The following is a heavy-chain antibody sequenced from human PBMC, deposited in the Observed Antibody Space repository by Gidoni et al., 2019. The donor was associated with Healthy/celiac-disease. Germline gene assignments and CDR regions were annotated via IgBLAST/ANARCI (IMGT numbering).Heavy chain of an antibody. CDR2: IYYSGST. CDR1: GGSISSSSYY. J-gene: IGHJ5*02. D-gene: IGHD3-3*01. CDR3: ARIGDARRFLEWLTWFDP. Sequence: QLQLQESGPGLVKPSETLSLTCTVSGGSISSSSYYWGWIRQPPGKGLEWIGSIYYSGSTYYNPSLKSRVTISVDTSKNQFSLKLSSVTAADTAVYYCARIGDARRFLEWLTWFDPWGQGTLVTVSS. V-gene: IGHV4-39*01.